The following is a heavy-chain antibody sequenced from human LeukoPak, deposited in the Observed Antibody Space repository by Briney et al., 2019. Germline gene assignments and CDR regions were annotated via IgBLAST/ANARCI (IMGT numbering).Heavy chain of an antibody. D-gene: IGHD1-26*01. CDR1: GGSISSGGYY. CDR2: IYYSGTT. V-gene: IGHV4-31*03. CDR3: AGPGSYSLRAFDI. Sequence: SETLSLTCTVSGGSISSGGYYWTWIRQYPGKGLEWIGYIYYSGTTYYNPSLQSRVTISGDTSKNQFSLKLSSVTAADPAVYYCAGPGSYSLRAFDIWGQGTMVSVSS. J-gene: IGHJ3*02.